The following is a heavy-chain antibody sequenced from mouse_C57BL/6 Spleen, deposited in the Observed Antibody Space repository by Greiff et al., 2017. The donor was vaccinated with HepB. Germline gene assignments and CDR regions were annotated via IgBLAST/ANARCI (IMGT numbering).Heavy chain of an antibody. CDR1: GYTFTSYW. J-gene: IGHJ4*01. CDR2: INPSNGGT. CDR3: AKGFPFITTVVADYAMDY. Sequence: VKLQQPGTELVKPGASVKLSCKASGYTFTSYWMHWVKQRPGQGLEWIGNINPSNGGTNYNEKFKSKATLTVDKSSSTAYMQLSSLTSEDSAVYYCAKGFPFITTVVADYAMDYWGQGTSGTVSS. D-gene: IGHD1-1*01. V-gene: IGHV1-53*01.